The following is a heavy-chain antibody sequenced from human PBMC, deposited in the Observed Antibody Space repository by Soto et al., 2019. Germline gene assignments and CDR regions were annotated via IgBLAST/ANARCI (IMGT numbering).Heavy chain of an antibody. V-gene: IGHV3-21*01. Sequence: GGSLRLSCAASGFTFSSYSMNWVRQAPGKGLEWVSSISSNSGNIYYEDSVKGRFIISKDAPKNPQYLQQNRMSADDTAEYYLGKSGSLVFRATLDAPGYWGQGALGTGSS. CDR1: GFTFSSYS. CDR2: ISSNSGNI. J-gene: IGHJ4*02. CDR3: GKSGSLVFRATLDAPGY. D-gene: IGHD1-26*01.